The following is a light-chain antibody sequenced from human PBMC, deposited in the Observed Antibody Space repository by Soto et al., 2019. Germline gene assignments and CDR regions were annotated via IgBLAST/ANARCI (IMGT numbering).Light chain of an antibody. CDR2: EGT. Sequence: QSALTQPASVSGSPGQSITISCTGTRSDVGGYNSVCWHQQHPGKAPKLMIYEGTKRPSGVSNRFSGSKSGNTASLTISGLQDEDEADYYCCSYAGSSTYVFGTGSKLTVL. J-gene: IGLJ1*01. CDR1: RSDVGGYNS. V-gene: IGLV2-23*01. CDR3: CSYAGSSTYV.